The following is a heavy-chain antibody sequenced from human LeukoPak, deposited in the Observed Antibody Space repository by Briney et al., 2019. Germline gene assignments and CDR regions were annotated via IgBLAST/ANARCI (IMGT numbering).Heavy chain of an antibody. CDR3: AREGRFLELFDP. V-gene: IGHV3-7*01. Sequence: GGSLRLSCAASGFTFRNYWMGWVRQAPGKGLEWVANTKPDGSAEYYADSVRGRFTISRDNSKNTLYLQMNSLRAEDTAVYYCAREGRFLELFDPWGQRTLVTVSS. J-gene: IGHJ5*02. CDR2: TKPDGSAE. CDR1: GFTFRNYW. D-gene: IGHD3-3*01.